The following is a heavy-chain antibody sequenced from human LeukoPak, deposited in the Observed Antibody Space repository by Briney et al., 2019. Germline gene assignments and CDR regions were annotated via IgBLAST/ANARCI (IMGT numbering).Heavy chain of an antibody. J-gene: IGHJ5*02. Sequence: ASVKVSCKASGYTFTSYGISWVRQAPGQGLEWMGWISAYNGNTNYAQELQGRVTMTTDTSTSTAYMELRSLRSDDTAVYYCARGSGWFGESERSFDPWGQGTLVSVSS. V-gene: IGHV1-18*04. CDR3: ARGSGWFGESERSFDP. CDR1: GYTFTSYG. D-gene: IGHD3-10*01. CDR2: ISAYNGNT.